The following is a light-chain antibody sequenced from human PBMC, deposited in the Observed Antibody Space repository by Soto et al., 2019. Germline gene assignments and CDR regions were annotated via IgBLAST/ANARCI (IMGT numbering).Light chain of an antibody. Sequence: EIVLTQSPTTPSLSPGETATLSCRASQAVSSSYLAWYQQKPGQAPRVVIYDASTRAAGIPDRFSGSGYATDFTLTISSLEPEDVAVYYCQQYEVGFIFGQGTKLEIK. V-gene: IGKV3-20*01. CDR2: DAS. J-gene: IGKJ2*01. CDR3: QQYEVGFI. CDR1: QAVSSSY.